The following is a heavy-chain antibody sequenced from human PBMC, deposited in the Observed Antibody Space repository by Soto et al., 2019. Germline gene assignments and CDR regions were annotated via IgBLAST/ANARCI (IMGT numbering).Heavy chain of an antibody. D-gene: IGHD6-6*01. CDR3: ARPTVEYSSSRGYYYYGMDV. CDR2: IYYSGST. Sequence: PXETLSLTCTVSGCSISSSSYYWGWIRQPPGKGLEWIGSIYYSGSTYYNPSLKSRVTISVDTSKNQFSLKLSSVTAADTAVYYCARPTVEYSSSRGYYYYGMDVWGQGTTVTVSS. J-gene: IGHJ6*02. V-gene: IGHV4-39*01. CDR1: GCSISSSSYY.